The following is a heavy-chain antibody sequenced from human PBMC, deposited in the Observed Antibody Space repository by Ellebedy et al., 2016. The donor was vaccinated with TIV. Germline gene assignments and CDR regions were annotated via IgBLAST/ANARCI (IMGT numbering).Heavy chain of an antibody. D-gene: IGHD2-2*01. Sequence: GSLRLSXTVSGDSISSSGYFWGWIRQPPGEGLEWIASLYYGGSTYYNPSLKSRLTISVDTSKNQFSLKVTSVTAADTAVYYCARLHCSTTDPRLNWFDPWGQGTLVTVSS. CDR2: LYYGGST. CDR3: ARLHCSTTDPRLNWFDP. V-gene: IGHV4-39*01. J-gene: IGHJ5*02. CDR1: GDSISSSGYF.